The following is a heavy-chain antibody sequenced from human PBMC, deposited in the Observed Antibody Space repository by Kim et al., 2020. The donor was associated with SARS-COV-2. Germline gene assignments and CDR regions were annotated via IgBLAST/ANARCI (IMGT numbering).Heavy chain of an antibody. V-gene: IGHV3-30*03. Sequence: GGSLRLSCAASGFTFRSYNMNWVRQAPGKGLEWVAVITYDGSNKYYADSVKGRFTISRDNTKNTLYLQMNSLRAEDTAVYYCARDSSDSPFLWFGGLSRGWPYYWGQRTLVTVSS. CDR1: GFTFRSYN. D-gene: IGHD3-10*01. CDR3: ARDSSDSPFLWFGGLSRGWPYY. CDR2: ITYDGSNK. J-gene: IGHJ4*02.